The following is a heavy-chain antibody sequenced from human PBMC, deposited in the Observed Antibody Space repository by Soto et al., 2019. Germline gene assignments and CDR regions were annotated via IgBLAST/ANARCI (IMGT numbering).Heavy chain of an antibody. J-gene: IGHJ3*02. CDR3: ASSSGYYDSSGTGLLDI. CDR1: GGSISSSSYY. D-gene: IGHD3-22*01. Sequence: SETLSLTCTVSGGSISSSSYYWGWIRQPPGKGLEWIGSIYYSGSTYYNPSPKSRVTISVDTSKNQFSLKLSSVTAADTAVYYRASSSGYYDSSGTGLLDIWGQGTMATASS. CDR2: IYYSGST. V-gene: IGHV4-39*01.